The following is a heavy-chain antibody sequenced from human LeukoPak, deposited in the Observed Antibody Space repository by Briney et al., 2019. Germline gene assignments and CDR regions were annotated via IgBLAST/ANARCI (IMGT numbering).Heavy chain of an antibody. J-gene: IGHJ6*02. CDR1: GGSFSGYY. V-gene: IGHV4-34*01. Sequence: SETLSLTCAVYGGSFSGYYWSWIRQPPGKGLEWIGEINHSGSTNYNPSLKSRVTISVDTSKNQFSLKLSSVTAADTAVYYCARFPDSKYYIMDVWGQGTTVTVSS. CDR2: INHSGST. CDR3: ARFPDSKYYIMDV. D-gene: IGHD2-21*02.